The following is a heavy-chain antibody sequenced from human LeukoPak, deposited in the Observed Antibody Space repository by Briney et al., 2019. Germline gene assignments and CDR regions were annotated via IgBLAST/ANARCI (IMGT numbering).Heavy chain of an antibody. Sequence: GESLRLSCEASGFTFSSYWMNWVRQAPGKGLEWVTNIKEDGSEEYYVGSVKGRFIISRDNAKKSLSLQMNSLRAEDTAVYYCAASAAGLDYWGQGTLVTVSS. CDR3: AASAAGLDY. CDR2: IKEDGSEE. CDR1: GFTFSSYW. D-gene: IGHD6-13*01. J-gene: IGHJ4*02. V-gene: IGHV3-7*01.